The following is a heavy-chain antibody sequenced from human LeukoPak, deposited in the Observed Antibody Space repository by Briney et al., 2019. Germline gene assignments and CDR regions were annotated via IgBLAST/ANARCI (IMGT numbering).Heavy chain of an antibody. V-gene: IGHV3-23*01. Sequence: GGSLRLSCAASGFTFSSYAMSWVRQAPGKGLEWVSAISGSGGSTYYADSVKGRFTISRDNSKNTLYLQMNSLRAEDTAVYYCAKDPPDYGDYIVTYNYWGQGTLVTVSS. CDR2: ISGSGGST. D-gene: IGHD4-17*01. CDR3: AKDPPDYGDYIVTYNY. CDR1: GFTFSSYA. J-gene: IGHJ4*02.